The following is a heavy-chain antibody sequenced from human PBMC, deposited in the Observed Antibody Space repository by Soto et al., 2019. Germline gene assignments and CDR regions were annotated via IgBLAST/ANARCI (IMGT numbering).Heavy chain of an antibody. J-gene: IGHJ6*02. D-gene: IGHD2-2*01. CDR3: AREDIVVVPAANGMDV. CDR2: ISSSSSYI. V-gene: IGHV3-21*01. Sequence: PGGSLRLSCAASGFTFSSYSMNWVRQAPGKGLEWVSSISSSSSYIYYADSVKGRFTISRDNAKNSLYLQMNSLRAEDTAVYYCAREDIVVVPAANGMDVWGQGTTVTVSS. CDR1: GFTFSSYS.